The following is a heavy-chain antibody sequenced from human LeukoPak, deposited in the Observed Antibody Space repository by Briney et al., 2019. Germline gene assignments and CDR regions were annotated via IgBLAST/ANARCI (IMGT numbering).Heavy chain of an antibody. V-gene: IGHV1-18*01. J-gene: IGHJ4*02. CDR3: ARQGAYDFWSGPADY. Sequence: SVKVSCKASGFTFTSYRISWVRQAPGQGLEWMGWISAYNGNTNYAQKLQGRVTITADESTSTAYMELSSLRSEDTAVYYCARQGAYDFWSGPADYWGQGTLVTVSS. D-gene: IGHD3-3*01. CDR2: ISAYNGNT. CDR1: GFTFTSYR.